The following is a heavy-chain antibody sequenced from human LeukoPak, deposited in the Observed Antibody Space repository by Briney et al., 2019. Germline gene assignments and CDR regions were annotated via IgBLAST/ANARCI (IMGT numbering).Heavy chain of an antibody. CDR2: IYYSGST. J-gene: IGHJ6*02. CDR3: ARKDYYYGMDV. V-gene: IGHV4-59*01. Sequence: SETLSLTCTVSGGSISSYYWSWIRQPPGKGLEWIGYIYYSGSTNYNPSLKSRVTISVDTSKNQFSLKLSSVTAADTAVYYCARKDYYYGMDVWGQGTTVTVSS. CDR1: GGSISSYY.